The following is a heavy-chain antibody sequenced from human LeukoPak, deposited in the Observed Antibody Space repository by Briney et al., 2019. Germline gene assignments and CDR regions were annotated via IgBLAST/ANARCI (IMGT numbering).Heavy chain of an antibody. CDR1: GFTFSSYG. V-gene: IGHV3-30*02. D-gene: IGHD6-6*01. CDR3: AREASGYSSSPYFDY. Sequence: GGSLRLSCAASGFTFSSYGMHWVRQAPGKGLEWVAFIRYDGSNKYYADSVKGRFTISRDNSKNTLYLQMNSLRVEDTAVYYCAREASGYSSSPYFDYWGQGTLVTVSS. J-gene: IGHJ4*02. CDR2: IRYDGSNK.